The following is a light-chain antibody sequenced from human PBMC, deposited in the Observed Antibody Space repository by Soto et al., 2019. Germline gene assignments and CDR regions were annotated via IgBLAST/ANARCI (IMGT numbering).Light chain of an antibody. V-gene: IGLV2-8*01. CDR1: SSDVGAYKY. CDR3: TSYVGNDIWV. Sequence: QSALTQPPSASGSPGQSVTISCTGTSSDVGAYKYVSWYQQYPGKAPKLMIYEVTKRPSGVPDRFSGSKSGNTDSLTVSGXQAEDEXXYYCTSYVGNDIWVFGGGTKVTVL. CDR2: EVT. J-gene: IGLJ3*02.